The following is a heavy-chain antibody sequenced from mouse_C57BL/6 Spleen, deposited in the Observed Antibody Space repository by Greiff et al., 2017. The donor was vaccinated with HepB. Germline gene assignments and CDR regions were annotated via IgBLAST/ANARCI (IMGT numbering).Heavy chain of an antibody. D-gene: IGHD4-1*01. CDR3: TNWAWFAY. J-gene: IGHJ3*01. V-gene: IGHV1-15*01. CDR2: IDPETGGN. CDR1: GYTFTDYE. Sequence: VQLVESGAELVRPGASVTLSCKASGYTFTDYEMHWVKQTPVHGLEWIGAIDPETGGNAYNQKFKGKAILTADKSSSTAYMELRSLTSEDSAVYYCTNWAWFAYWGQGTLVTVSA.